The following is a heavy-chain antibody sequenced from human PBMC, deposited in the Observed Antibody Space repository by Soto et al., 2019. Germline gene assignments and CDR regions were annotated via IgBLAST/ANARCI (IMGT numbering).Heavy chain of an antibody. CDR3: ARGGRSPNCSSTSCSKGVFDY. D-gene: IGHD2-2*01. Sequence: SETLSLTCAVYGGSFSGYYWSWIRQPPGKGLEWIGEINHSGSTNYNPSLKSRVTISVDTSKNQFSLKLSSVTAADTAVYYCARGGRSPNCSSTSCSKGVFDYWGQGTLVTVSS. J-gene: IGHJ4*02. CDR2: INHSGST. V-gene: IGHV4-34*01. CDR1: GGSFSGYY.